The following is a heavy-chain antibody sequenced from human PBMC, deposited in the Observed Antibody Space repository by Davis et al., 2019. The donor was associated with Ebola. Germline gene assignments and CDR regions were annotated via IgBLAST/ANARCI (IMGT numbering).Heavy chain of an antibody. Sequence: GGSPRLSCAASGFSVSSNYMTWVRQAPGKGLEWVSIIYSDGSTSYGDSVKGRFTISRDNSKNTLFLQMNSLRAEDTAVYFCARGPYSKGTYYNDYWGQGTLVTVSS. V-gene: IGHV3-53*01. CDR1: GFSVSSNY. CDR3: ARGPYSKGTYYNDY. D-gene: IGHD3-22*01. J-gene: IGHJ4*02. CDR2: IYSDGST.